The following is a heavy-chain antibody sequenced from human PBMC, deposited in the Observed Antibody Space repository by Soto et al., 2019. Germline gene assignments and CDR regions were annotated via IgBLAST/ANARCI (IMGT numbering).Heavy chain of an antibody. CDR2: IYHSGST. CDR1: GYTMSSCYY. V-gene: IGHV4-38-2*01. Sequence: SSEALSVTSAGSGYTMSSCYYCGWLRQSPGKGLEWIGSIYHSGSTYYNPSLKSRVIISVDTSKNQFSLKLSSVYDADTDVYYCARLAPIAAADGMEVWGQGPTVT. D-gene: IGHD6-13*01. CDR3: ARLAPIAAADGMEV. J-gene: IGHJ6*02.